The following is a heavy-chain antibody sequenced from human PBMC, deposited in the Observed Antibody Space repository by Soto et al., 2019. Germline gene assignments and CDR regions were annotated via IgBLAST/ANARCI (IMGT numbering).Heavy chain of an antibody. Sequence: SVKVSCKASGGTFSSYAISWVRQAPGQGLEWMGGIIPIFGTANYAQKFQGRVTITADESTSTAYMELSSLRSEDTAVCCCAKASSCGSASFNSLGQVTRVTVSS. CDR2: IIPIFGTA. V-gene: IGHV1-69*13. J-gene: IGHJ3*02. CDR3: AKASSCGSASFNS. D-gene: IGHD2-15*01. CDR1: GGTFSSYA.